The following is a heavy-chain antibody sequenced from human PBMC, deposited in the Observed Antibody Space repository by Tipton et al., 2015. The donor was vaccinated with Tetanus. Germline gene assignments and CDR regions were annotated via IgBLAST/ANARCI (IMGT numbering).Heavy chain of an antibody. V-gene: IGHV4-30-2*01. CDR2: IYESGTT. D-gene: IGHD4-17*01. J-gene: IGHJ4*02. Sequence: TLSLTCDVSGGSISGGGYSWSWIRQPPGPGKGLEWIGYIYESGTTHYNPSLKSRVTLSLDMSKNHVSLNLTSVTAADTAVYYCARDERYGDYAYWGQGALVTVSS. CDR3: ARDERYGDYAY. CDR1: GGSISGGGYS.